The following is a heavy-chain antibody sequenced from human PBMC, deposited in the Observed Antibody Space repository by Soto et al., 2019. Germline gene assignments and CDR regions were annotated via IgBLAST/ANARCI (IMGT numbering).Heavy chain of an antibody. D-gene: IGHD2-2*02. CDR3: VREGRSSTSCNTGCAFDI. J-gene: IGHJ3*02. CDR2: ISWNSGTI. Sequence: EVQLVESGGGLVQPGRSLRLSCAASGFGFDGYAMHWVRQDPGKGLEWVSGISWNSGTIGYADSVKGRFTISRDNAKNSLYLQMNSLRAEDTAVYYCVREGRSSTSCNTGCAFDIWGQGTMVTVSS. CDR1: GFGFDGYA. V-gene: IGHV3-9*01.